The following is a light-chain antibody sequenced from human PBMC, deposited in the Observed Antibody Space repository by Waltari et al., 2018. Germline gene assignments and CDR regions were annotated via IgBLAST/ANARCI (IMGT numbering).Light chain of an antibody. CDR1: QGISTH. J-gene: IGKJ1*01. CDR3: QNYDRAPWT. V-gene: IGKV1-27*01. Sequence: DIQMTQSPSSLSASVGDRVIITCRASQGISTHFAWYQKKPGKVPRLLIFGTSTLQSGVPSRFRGRGFGTEFTLSISSLQTEDVASYYCQNYDRAPWTFGQGTKVEIK. CDR2: GTS.